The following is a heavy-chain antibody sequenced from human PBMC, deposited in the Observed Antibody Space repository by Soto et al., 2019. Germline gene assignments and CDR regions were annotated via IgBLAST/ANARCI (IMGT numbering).Heavy chain of an antibody. D-gene: IGHD2-2*01. J-gene: IGHJ5*02. CDR1: GGSFSGYY. CDR2: INHSGST. Sequence: SETLSLTCAVYGGSFSGYYWSWIRQPPGKGLEWIGEINHSGSTNYNPSLKSRVTISVDTSKNQFSLKLSSVTAADTAVYYCARGIGYCSSTSCYVYNWFDPWGQGTLVTVSS. CDR3: ARGIGYCSSTSCYVYNWFDP. V-gene: IGHV4-34*01.